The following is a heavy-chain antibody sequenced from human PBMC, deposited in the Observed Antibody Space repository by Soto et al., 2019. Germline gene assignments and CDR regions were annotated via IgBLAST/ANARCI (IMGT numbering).Heavy chain of an antibody. D-gene: IGHD6-6*01. CDR1: GFTFSSYS. V-gene: IGHV3-21*01. CDR2: ISSSSSYI. CDR3: ARDPYSSSSHFDY. Sequence: GGSLRLSCAASGFTFSSYSINWVRQAPGKGLEWVSSISSSSSYIYYADSVKGRFTISRDNAKNSLYLQMNSLRAEDTAVYYCARDPYSSSSHFDYWGQGTLVTVSS. J-gene: IGHJ4*02.